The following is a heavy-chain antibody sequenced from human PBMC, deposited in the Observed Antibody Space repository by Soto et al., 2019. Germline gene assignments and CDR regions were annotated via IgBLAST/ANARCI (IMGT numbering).Heavy chain of an antibody. CDR3: TRAGSYRFDY. J-gene: IGHJ4*02. V-gene: IGHV3-74*01. Sequence: EVQLVESGGDLIQPGGSLRISCAASGFTFSTSWMHWVRQTPGEGLAWASRINSDGTTINYADSVKGRFTISRDNAKNTLYLQMNSLRADDTAVYYCTRAGSYRFDYWGQGTLVTVSS. CDR2: INSDGTTI. D-gene: IGHD1-26*01. CDR1: GFTFSTSW.